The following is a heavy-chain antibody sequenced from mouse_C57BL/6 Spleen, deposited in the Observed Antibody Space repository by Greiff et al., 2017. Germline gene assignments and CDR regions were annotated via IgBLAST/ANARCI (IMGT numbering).Heavy chain of an antibody. D-gene: IGHD1-1*01. CDR3: AAVYYGSSQYYFDY. CDR1: GYTFTSYW. V-gene: IGHV1-52*01. CDR2: IDPSDSET. J-gene: IGHJ2*01. Sequence: VQLKQPGAELVRPGSSVKLSCKASGYTFTSYWMHWVKQRPIQGLEWIGNIDPSDSETHYNQKFKDKATLTVDKSSSTAYMQLSSLTSEDSAVYYCAAVYYGSSQYYFDYWGQGTTLTVSS.